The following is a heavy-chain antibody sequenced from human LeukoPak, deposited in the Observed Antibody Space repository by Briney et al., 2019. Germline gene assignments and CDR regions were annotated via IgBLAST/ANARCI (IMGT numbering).Heavy chain of an antibody. CDR3: ARRGIAARPGQLHWYFDL. V-gene: IGHV4-39*01. CDR1: GGSISSSSYY. J-gene: IGHJ2*01. D-gene: IGHD6-6*01. Sequence: PSQTLSLTCTVSGGSISSSSYYWGWIRQPPGKGLEWIGSIYYSGSTYYNPSLKSRVTISVDTSKNQFSLKLSSVTAADTAVYYCARRGIAARPGQLHWYFDLWGRGTLVTVSS. CDR2: IYYSGST.